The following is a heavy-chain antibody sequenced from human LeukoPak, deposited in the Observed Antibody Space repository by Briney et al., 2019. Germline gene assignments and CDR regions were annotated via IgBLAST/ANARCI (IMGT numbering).Heavy chain of an antibody. Sequence: GGSLRLSCTASGFTFCDHAMSWVRQAPGKGLEWVAFIRSKNYRGTAEYAASVRGRFTISRDDSKSIAYLQMNSLETEDTAVYYCARGPIWLYYGMDVWGQGTTVTVSS. D-gene: IGHD3-9*01. V-gene: IGHV3-49*04. CDR2: IRSKNYRGTA. CDR1: GFTFCDHA. J-gene: IGHJ6*02. CDR3: ARGPIWLYYGMDV.